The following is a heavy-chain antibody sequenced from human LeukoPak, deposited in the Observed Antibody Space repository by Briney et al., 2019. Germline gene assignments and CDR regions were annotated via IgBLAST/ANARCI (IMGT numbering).Heavy chain of an antibody. Sequence: SETLSLTCTVSGGSISSGGYYWSWIRQHPGKGLEWIGYIYYSGSTYYNPSLRSRVTISVDTSKNQFSLKLSSVTAADTAVYYCARVGPGVVISPKKNWFDPWGQGTLVTVSS. CDR1: GGSISSGGYY. V-gene: IGHV4-31*03. J-gene: IGHJ5*02. CDR2: IYYSGST. CDR3: ARVGPGVVISPKKNWFDP. D-gene: IGHD3-3*01.